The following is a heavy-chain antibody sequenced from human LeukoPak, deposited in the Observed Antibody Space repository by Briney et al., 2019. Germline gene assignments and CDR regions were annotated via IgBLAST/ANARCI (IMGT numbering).Heavy chain of an antibody. CDR3: ARDLGRLGYCSGGSCYHDY. V-gene: IGHV1-2*02. J-gene: IGHJ4*02. Sequence: ASVKVSCKASGYTFTSYYMHWVRQAPGQGLEWMGWINPNSGGTNYAQKFQGRVTMTRDTSISTAYMELSRLRSDDTAVYYCARDLGRLGYCSGGSCYHDYWGQGTLVTVSS. CDR2: INPNSGGT. CDR1: GYTFTSYY. D-gene: IGHD2-15*01.